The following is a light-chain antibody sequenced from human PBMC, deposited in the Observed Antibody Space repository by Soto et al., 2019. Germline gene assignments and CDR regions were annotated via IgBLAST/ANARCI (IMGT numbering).Light chain of an antibody. CDR3: HQYNNWPPRT. Sequence: EILMTPSPPTLSVSQGDTATLSCSSNQSVRSNLAWYQQRPGQAPRLLIYGASTRAAGVPARFSGSGSGTEFTLTISSLQSEDFSVYYCHQYNNWPPRTFGQGTKVDI. CDR2: GAS. CDR1: QSVRSN. V-gene: IGKV3-15*01. J-gene: IGKJ1*01.